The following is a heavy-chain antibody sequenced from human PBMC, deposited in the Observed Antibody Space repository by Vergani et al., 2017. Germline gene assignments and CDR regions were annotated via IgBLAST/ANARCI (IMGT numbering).Heavy chain of an antibody. CDR2: ISSSGNYI. Sequence: EVQLVESGGGLVKPGGSLRLSCVASGFTFTTYGMGWVRQAPGKGLEWVSSISSSGNYIYYTDSMKGRFTISRDNAKSSLSLQMNSLRAEDTAVYYCAGGDSSSSEGDYLDYWGQGTLVTVSS. V-gene: IGHV3-21*01. CDR1: GFTFTTYG. CDR3: AGGDSSSSEGDYLDY. D-gene: IGHD6-6*01. J-gene: IGHJ4*02.